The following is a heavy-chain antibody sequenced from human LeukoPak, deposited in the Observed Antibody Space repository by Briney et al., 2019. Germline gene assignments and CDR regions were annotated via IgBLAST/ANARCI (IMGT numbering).Heavy chain of an antibody. V-gene: IGHV1-69*04. CDR3: ASGGGGNLVVDY. D-gene: IGHD4-23*01. CDR2: IIPILGIA. J-gene: IGHJ4*02. CDR1: GGTFSSYA. Sequence: SVKVSCKASGGTFSSYAISWVRQAPGQGLEWMGRIIPILGIANYAQKFQGRVTITADKSTSTAYMELSSLRSEDTAVYYCASGGGGNLVVDYWGQGTLVTVSS.